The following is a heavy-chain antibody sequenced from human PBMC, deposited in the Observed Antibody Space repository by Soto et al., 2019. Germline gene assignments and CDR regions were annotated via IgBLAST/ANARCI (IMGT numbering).Heavy chain of an antibody. J-gene: IGHJ4*02. CDR3: ARIRIEASVLDF. CDR1: GYTFTRYY. D-gene: IGHD2-21*01. CDR2: VNPYSGDT. Sequence: QVQLVESGAEVKKPGASVKVSCTTSGYTFTRYYIHWVRQAPGQGLQWMGWVNPYSGDTKYAQEFQGRVTLTRDTSINTAYMEFSSLRSDDTAVYYCARIRIEASVLDFWGQGTLGTASS. V-gene: IGHV1-2*02.